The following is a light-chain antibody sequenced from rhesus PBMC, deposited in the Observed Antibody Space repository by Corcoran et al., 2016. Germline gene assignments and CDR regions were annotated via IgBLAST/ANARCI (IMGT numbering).Light chain of an antibody. CDR1: QGISSY. V-gene: IGKV1-28*01. J-gene: IGKJ3*01. CDR2: AAS. Sequence: DIQMTQSPSSLSAFVGDTVTFTCRPSQGISSYLNWFKKKPGKAPKLLIYAASSWESGVPSRFSGSVSGTEFTITISSRQPEDFAAYYCLQHNSYPFTFGPGTKLDVK. CDR3: LQHNSYPFT.